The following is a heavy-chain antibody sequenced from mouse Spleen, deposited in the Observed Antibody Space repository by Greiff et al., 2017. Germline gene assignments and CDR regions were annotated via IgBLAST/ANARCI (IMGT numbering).Heavy chain of an antibody. CDR3: ARDHYDYDVDYAMDY. Sequence: EVQLQQSGPGLVKPSQSLSLTCSVTGYSITSGYYWNWIRQFPGNKLEWMGYISYDGSNNYNPSLKNRISITRDTSKNQFFLKLNSVTTEDTATYYCARDHYDYDVDYAMDYWGQGTSVTVSS. D-gene: IGHD2-4*01. CDR1: GYSITSGYY. J-gene: IGHJ4*01. V-gene: IGHV3-6*01. CDR2: ISYDGSN.